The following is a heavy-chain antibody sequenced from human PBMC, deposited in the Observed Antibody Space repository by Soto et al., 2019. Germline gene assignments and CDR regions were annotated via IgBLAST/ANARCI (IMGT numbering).Heavy chain of an antibody. CDR3: ASSWGDYRYLDY. CDR2: TRNKANSYTT. CDR1: GFTFSDHY. J-gene: IGHJ4*02. Sequence: GGSLRLSCAASGFTFSDHYMDWVRQAPGKGLEWVGRTRNKANSYTTEYAASVKGRFTISRDDSKNSLYLQMNSPKTEDTAVYFCASSWGDYRYLDYWGQGTLVTVSS. D-gene: IGHD4-17*01. V-gene: IGHV3-72*01.